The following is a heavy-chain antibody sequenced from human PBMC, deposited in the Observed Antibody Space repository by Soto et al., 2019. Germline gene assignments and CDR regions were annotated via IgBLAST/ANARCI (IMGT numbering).Heavy chain of an antibody. CDR3: ARREQWLAGHFDY. D-gene: IGHD6-19*01. J-gene: IGHJ4*02. Sequence: SKALSLTCTFSGDSISSSDHYWGWIRQPPGKGLEWIGSIYYTGSTYYNPSLKSLVTMSVDTSKNQFSLKVRSVTAADTAVYYCARREQWLAGHFDYWGQGTLVTVSS. CDR2: IYYTGST. CDR1: GDSISSSDHY. V-gene: IGHV4-39*01.